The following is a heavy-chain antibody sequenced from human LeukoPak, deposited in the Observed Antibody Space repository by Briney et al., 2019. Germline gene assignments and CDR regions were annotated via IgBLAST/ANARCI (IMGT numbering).Heavy chain of an antibody. CDR2: IRYDGSNK. D-gene: IGHD3-10*01. V-gene: IGHV3-30*02. CDR3: AKEYYYGSGCFDY. CDR1: GFTFSSYG. J-gene: IGHJ4*02. Sequence: GGSLRLSCAASGFTFSSYGMHWVRQAPGKGLEWVAFIRYDGSNKYYADSVKGRFTISRDNSKNTLYLQMNSLRAEDTAVYYCAKEYYYGSGCFDYWGQGTLVTVSS.